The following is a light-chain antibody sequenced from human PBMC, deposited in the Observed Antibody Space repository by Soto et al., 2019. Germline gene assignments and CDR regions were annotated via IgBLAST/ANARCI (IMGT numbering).Light chain of an antibody. CDR2: KVS. Sequence: DIRMTQSPSTLSASVGDRVTITCRASQSISSWLAWYQQKPGKAPKLLIYKVSSLERGVPSRFSGSGSGTEFPLTISSLQPDDFATYYCQQYDSYSQSFGQGTKLEIK. V-gene: IGKV1-5*03. CDR3: QQYDSYSQS. J-gene: IGKJ2*01. CDR1: QSISSW.